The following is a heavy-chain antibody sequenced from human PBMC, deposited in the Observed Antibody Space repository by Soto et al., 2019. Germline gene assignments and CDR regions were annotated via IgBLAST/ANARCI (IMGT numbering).Heavy chain of an antibody. CDR1: GYTFTSYD. J-gene: IGHJ4*02. Sequence: QVQLVQSGAEVKKPGASVKVSCKASGYTFTSYDINWVRQATGQGLEWMGWMNPNSGNTGYAQKFQGRVTMTRNTSISTTDSELSSLISEDTAGCDCARTLYGESVDCWGQGTLVTVSS. V-gene: IGHV1-8*01. D-gene: IGHD4-17*01. CDR3: ARTLYGESVDC. CDR2: MNPNSGNT.